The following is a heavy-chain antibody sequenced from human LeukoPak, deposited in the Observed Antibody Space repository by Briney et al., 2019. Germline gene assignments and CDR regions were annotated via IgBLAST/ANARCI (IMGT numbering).Heavy chain of an antibody. CDR2: TYHSGST. CDR1: GYSISSGYY. J-gene: IGHJ3*02. D-gene: IGHD3-10*01. Sequence: SETLSLTCAVSGYSISSGYYWGWIRQPPGKGLEWIGSTYHSGSTYYNPSPKSRVTISVDTSKNQFSLKMSSVTAADTAVYYCARHEGGEYYYGSEGGIRSPDAFDIWGQGTMVTVSS. CDR3: ARHEGGEYYYGSEGGIRSPDAFDI. V-gene: IGHV4-38-2*01.